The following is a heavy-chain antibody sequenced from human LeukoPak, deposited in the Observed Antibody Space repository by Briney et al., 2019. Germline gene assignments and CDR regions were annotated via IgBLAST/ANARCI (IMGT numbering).Heavy chain of an antibody. V-gene: IGHV3-48*04. D-gene: IGHD6-13*01. CDR3: ARDLYSSRWYEGAFDI. J-gene: IGHJ3*02. CDR2: ISSSSGTI. CDR1: GFTFSSYS. Sequence: PGGSLRLSCAASGFTFSSYSMNWVRQAPGKGLEWVSYISSSSGTIYYADSVKARFTISRDNAKNSLYLQMNSLRAEDTAVYYCARDLYSSRWYEGAFDIWGQGTMVTVSS.